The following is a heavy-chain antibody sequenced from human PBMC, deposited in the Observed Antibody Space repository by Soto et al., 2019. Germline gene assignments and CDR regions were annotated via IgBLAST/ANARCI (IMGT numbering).Heavy chain of an antibody. CDR3: ARGPSGDKVDS. CDR1: GGSISNVNYC. D-gene: IGHD7-27*01. CDR2: IYNGGTT. Sequence: QVQLQESGPGLVKPSQTLSLTCTVSGGSISNVNYCWSWIHQSPDKGLEWIGHIYNGGTTYNNPSLTXRXSXSXXASNHQFSLKLSSVSAADTAVYYCARGPSGDKVDSWGQGTLVTVSS. J-gene: IGHJ4*02. V-gene: IGHV4-30-4*01.